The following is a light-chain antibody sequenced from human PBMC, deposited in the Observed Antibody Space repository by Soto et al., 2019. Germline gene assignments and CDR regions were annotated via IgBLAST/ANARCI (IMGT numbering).Light chain of an antibody. J-gene: IGKJ3*01. V-gene: IGKV3-20*01. CDR1: QTVTNNY. CDR2: GAS. Sequence: EIVLTQSPGTLSLSPGERATLSCRASQTVTNNYLAWYQQKPGLAPRLLIFGASSRATGIPDRFGGSGSGTDFTLTISSLEPEDFAVYYCQQYGSSPLFTFGPGTKVDF. CDR3: QQYGSSPLFT.